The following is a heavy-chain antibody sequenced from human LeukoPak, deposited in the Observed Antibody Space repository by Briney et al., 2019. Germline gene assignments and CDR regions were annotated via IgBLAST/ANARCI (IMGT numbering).Heavy chain of an antibody. CDR1: GFTFSTYA. V-gene: IGHV3-48*01. Sequence: GGSLRLSCSASGFTFSTYAMDWVRQAPGKGLEWVSYLSSSSSVIYHADSVKGRFTISRDNAKNSLYLQMNSLRTEDTAVYYCAELGITMIGGVWGKGTTVTISS. CDR3: AELGITMIGGV. J-gene: IGHJ6*04. D-gene: IGHD3-10*02. CDR2: LSSSSSVI.